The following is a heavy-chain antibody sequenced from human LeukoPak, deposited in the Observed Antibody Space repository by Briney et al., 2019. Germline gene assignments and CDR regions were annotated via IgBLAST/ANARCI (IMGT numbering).Heavy chain of an antibody. J-gene: IGHJ4*02. D-gene: IGHD3-10*01. CDR2: IKQDGSEK. CDR3: ASSFYASGSYYEDY. V-gene: IGHV3-7*01. Sequence: GGSLRLSCAASGFTFSSYWMTWVRQAPGKGLEWVANIKQDGSEKYYVDSVRGRFTISRDNTKNSLYLQVYSLRAEDTAVYYCASSFYASGSYYEDYWGQGTLVTVSS. CDR1: GFTFSSYW.